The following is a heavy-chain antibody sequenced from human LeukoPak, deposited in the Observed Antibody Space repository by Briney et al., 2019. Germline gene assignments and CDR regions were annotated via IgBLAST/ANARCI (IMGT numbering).Heavy chain of an antibody. J-gene: IGHJ5*02. CDR1: GFTFSSYW. CDR3: AAHSSGWYGWFDP. CDR2: IYYSGST. Sequence: GSLRLSCAASGFTFSSYWMSWVRQAPGKGLERIGSIYYSGSTYYNPSLKSRVTISVDTSKNQFSLKLSSVTAADTAVYYCAAHSSGWYGWFDPWGQGTLVTVSS. V-gene: IGHV4-59*05. D-gene: IGHD6-19*01.